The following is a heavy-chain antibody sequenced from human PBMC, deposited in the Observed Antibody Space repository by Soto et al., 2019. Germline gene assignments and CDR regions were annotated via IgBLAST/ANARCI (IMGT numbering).Heavy chain of an antibody. Sequence: QVQLVQSGAEVKKPGSSVKVSCKASGGTFSNYAISWVRQAPGQGLEWMGGIIPIFGTANYAQKFQGRVTINEDKSTSTAYMELSSLRSEDTAVYYCARGREQWLGSWFDPWGQGTLVTVSS. V-gene: IGHV1-69*06. D-gene: IGHD6-19*01. CDR3: ARGREQWLGSWFDP. CDR1: GGTFSNYA. J-gene: IGHJ5*02. CDR2: IIPIFGTA.